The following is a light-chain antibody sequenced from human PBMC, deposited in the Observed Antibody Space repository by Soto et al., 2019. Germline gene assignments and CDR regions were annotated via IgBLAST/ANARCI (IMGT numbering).Light chain of an antibody. Sequence: EVVMTQSPATLSVSPGEGATLSCRASQCIGDTLAWYQHKPGQTPRLLIHGASSRATGIPDRFSGSGSGTDFTLTISRLEPEDFAVYSCQQYGSSPRTFGQGTKVDIK. CDR2: GAS. CDR1: QCIGDT. V-gene: IGKV3-20*01. CDR3: QQYGSSPRT. J-gene: IGKJ1*01.